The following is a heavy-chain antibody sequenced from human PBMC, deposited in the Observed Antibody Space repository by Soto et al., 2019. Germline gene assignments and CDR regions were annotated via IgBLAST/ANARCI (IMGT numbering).Heavy chain of an antibody. J-gene: IGHJ5*02. CDR2: ISTSVSET. D-gene: IGHD2-15*01. Sequence: WGSLRLSCAASGFTFESYAMSWVRQAAGKGLEWVSIISTSVSETYYADSVGGRFTISRDNSKKTLYMEMINLRVEDTAVYYCARGVGATVISSRWLDPWGKGNMVLVSA. CDR3: ARGVGATVISSRWLDP. CDR1: GFTFESYA. V-gene: IGHV3-23*01.